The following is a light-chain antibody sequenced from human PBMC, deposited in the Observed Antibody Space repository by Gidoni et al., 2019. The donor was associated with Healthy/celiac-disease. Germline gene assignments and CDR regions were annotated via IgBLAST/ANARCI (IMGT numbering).Light chain of an antibody. CDR2: GAS. CDR3: QQYGSSRLT. Sequence: EIVLTQSPGTLSLSPGERATLSCRASQSISSSSLAWYQQKPGQAPRLLIYGASSRATGIPDRFSGSGSGTDFTLTISRLETEDFAVYSCQQYGSSRLTFGGGTKVEIK. V-gene: IGKV3-20*01. J-gene: IGKJ4*01. CDR1: QSISSSS.